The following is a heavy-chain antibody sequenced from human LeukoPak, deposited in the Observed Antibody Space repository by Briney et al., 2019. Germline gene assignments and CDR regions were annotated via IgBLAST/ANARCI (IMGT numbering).Heavy chain of an antibody. Sequence: SGGSLRLSCAASGFTFSNFAINWVRQAPGKGLEFVSTITSNGGSTYYANSVKGRFTISRDSSKNTVDLKMGSLRAEDMGVYYCARAQPYSGSYLMDAFDIWGQGTMVTVSS. D-gene: IGHD1-26*01. CDR1: GFTFSNFA. J-gene: IGHJ3*02. V-gene: IGHV3-64*01. CDR3: ARAQPYSGSYLMDAFDI. CDR2: ITSNGGST.